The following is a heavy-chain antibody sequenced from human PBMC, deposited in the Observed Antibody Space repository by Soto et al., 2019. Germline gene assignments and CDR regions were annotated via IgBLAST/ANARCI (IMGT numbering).Heavy chain of an antibody. J-gene: IGHJ5*02. D-gene: IGHD3-22*01. V-gene: IGHV1-2*04. CDR2: INPNSGGT. CDR1: GYTFTVYY. Sequence: ASVKVSCKASGYTFTVYYMHWVRQAPGQGLEWMGWINPNSGGTNYAQKFQGWVTMTRDTSISTAYMELSRLRSDDTAVYYCARGDRYYYDSSGYPERCRFDPWGQGTLVTVSS. CDR3: ARGDRYYYDSSGYPERCRFDP.